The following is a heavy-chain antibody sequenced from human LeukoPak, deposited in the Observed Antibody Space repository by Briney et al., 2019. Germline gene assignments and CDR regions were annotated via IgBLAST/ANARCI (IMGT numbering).Heavy chain of an antibody. V-gene: IGHV3-7*01. D-gene: IGHD2-15*01. CDR2: IRQDGSEK. Sequence: PGGTLRLSCAASGFTFSDYWMTWVRQAPGKGLEWVANIRQDGSEKYHVDSVKGRFTISRDNAKNSVYLQMNSLRAEDTAVYYCARISCSRGSCYGVYDYWGQGSLVTVSS. J-gene: IGHJ4*02. CDR1: GFTFSDYW. CDR3: ARISCSRGSCYGVYDY.